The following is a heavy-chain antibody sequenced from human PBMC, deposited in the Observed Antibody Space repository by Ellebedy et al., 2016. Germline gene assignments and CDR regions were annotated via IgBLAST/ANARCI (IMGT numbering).Heavy chain of an antibody. CDR2: INLNSGAT. CDR1: GFTFTGYQLYY. D-gene: IGHD2-2*01. J-gene: IGHJ4*02. Sequence: GESLKISCQASGFTFTGYQLYYLYWVRQAPGQGLEWMGSINLNSGATEYAQNLQGRVTMTRDTSINTAYMELRSLTSDDTAVYYCARDGPSMMPELDYWGQGTLVTVSS. CDR3: ARDGPSMMPELDY. V-gene: IGHV1-2*02.